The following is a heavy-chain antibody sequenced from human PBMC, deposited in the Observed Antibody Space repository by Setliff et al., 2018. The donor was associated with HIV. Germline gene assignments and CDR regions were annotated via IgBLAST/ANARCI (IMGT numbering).Heavy chain of an antibody. CDR2: INPHSGDT. Sequence: ASVKVSCKASGHTFSDYFMHWVRQAPGQGLEWMGWINPHSGDTNYAQKFQGRVTMTRDTSISTAYMELTTLRSDDTAVFYCARAPYTGSSVPDYWGQGTLVTVSS. D-gene: IGHD6-6*01. J-gene: IGHJ4*02. CDR3: ARAPYTGSSVPDY. V-gene: IGHV1-2*02. CDR1: GHTFSDYF.